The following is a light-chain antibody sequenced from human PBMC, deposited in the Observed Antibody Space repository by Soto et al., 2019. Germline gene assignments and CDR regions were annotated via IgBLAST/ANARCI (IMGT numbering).Light chain of an antibody. J-gene: IGKJ1*01. Sequence: EIVLTQSPATLSLSPGERATLSCRASQSVNSNLAWYQQKPGQAPRLLIYGASSRATGIPARFSGSGSGTESTLTITSLQSEDFAVYYCQQYNSWPRTFGQGTKVDIK. V-gene: IGKV3-15*01. CDR2: GAS. CDR1: QSVNSN. CDR3: QQYNSWPRT.